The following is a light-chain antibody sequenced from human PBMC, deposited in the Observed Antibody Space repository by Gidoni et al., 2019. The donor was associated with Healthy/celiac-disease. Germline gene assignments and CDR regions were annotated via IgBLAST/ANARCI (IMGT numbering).Light chain of an antibody. V-gene: IGKV2-30*01. J-gene: IGKJ2*01. CDR3: MQGTHWPKT. CDR1: QSLVFSGGNSY. Sequence: DGVMTQSPLSLPVTLGQPASISCKSSQSLVFSGGNSYLAWFQQRPGQSPRRLIYKVSNRDSGVPDRFSGSGSGTDFTLKISRVEAEDIGVYYCMQGTHWPKTFGQXTQLEIK. CDR2: KVS.